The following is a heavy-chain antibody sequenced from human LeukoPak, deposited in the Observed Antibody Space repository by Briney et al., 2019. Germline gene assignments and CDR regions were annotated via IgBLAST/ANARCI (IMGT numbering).Heavy chain of an antibody. CDR3: AKGTLWFGELSNYFDY. CDR2: ISGSGGST. J-gene: IGHJ4*02. V-gene: IGHV3-23*01. D-gene: IGHD3-10*01. CDR1: GFTFSSYA. Sequence: GGSLRLSCAASGFTFSSYAISRVRQAPGKGLEWVSAISGSGGSTYYADSVKGRFTISRDNSKNTLYLQMNSLRAEDTAVYYCAKGTLWFGELSNYFDYWGQGTLVTVSS.